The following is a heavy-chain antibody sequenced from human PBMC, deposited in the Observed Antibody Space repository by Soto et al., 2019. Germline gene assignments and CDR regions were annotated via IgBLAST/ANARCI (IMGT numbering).Heavy chain of an antibody. J-gene: IGHJ4*02. CDR3: ARGMTTVTTFDY. CDR1: GGSISSGGYS. V-gene: IGHV4-30-2*01. CDR2: IYHSGST. D-gene: IGHD4-17*01. Sequence: SETLSLTCTVSGGSISSGGYSCNWIRQPPGKGLEWIGYIYHSGSTYYNPSLKSRVTISVDRSKNQFSLKLSSVTAADTAVYYCARGMTTVTTFDYWGQGTLVTVSS.